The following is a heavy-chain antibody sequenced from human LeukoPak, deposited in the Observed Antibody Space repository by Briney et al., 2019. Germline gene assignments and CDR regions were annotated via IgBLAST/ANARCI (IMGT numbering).Heavy chain of an antibody. CDR2: IKSKTDGGTT. Sequence: GGSLRLPCAASGFTFSNAWMSWVRQAPGKGLEWVGRIKSKTDGGTTDYAAPVKGRFTISRDDSKNTLYLQMNSLKTEDTAVYYCTTDCWVYSSSWYEVNYWGQGTLVTVSS. V-gene: IGHV3-15*01. D-gene: IGHD6-13*01. CDR3: TTDCWVYSSSWYEVNY. J-gene: IGHJ4*02. CDR1: GFTFSNAW.